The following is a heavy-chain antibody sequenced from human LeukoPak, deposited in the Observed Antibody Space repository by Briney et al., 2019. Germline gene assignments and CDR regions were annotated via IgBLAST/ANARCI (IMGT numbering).Heavy chain of an antibody. D-gene: IGHD4/OR15-4a*01. Sequence: GSLRLSCAASGFTFSTYAMNWVRQAPGKGLEWVSAISAGGGSTYYADSVKGRFTISRDNSKNTLYLQMNSLRAEDTAVYYCARRAGAYSHPYDYWGQGTLVTVSS. CDR3: ARRAGAYSHPYDY. V-gene: IGHV3-23*01. J-gene: IGHJ4*02. CDR2: ISAGGGST. CDR1: GFTFSTYA.